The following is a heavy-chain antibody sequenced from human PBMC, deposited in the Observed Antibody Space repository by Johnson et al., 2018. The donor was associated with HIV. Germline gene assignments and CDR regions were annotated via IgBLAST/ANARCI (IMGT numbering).Heavy chain of an antibody. CDR1: GFTVSSNY. J-gene: IGHJ3*01. Sequence: EVHLVESGGGLVQPGGSLRLSCAASGFTVSSNYMSWVRQAPGKGLEWVSVIYSGGSTYYADSVKGRFTISRDNSKNTLYLQMNSLRAEDTAVYYCARDQGITGCDAFDLWGQGTMVTVSS. CDR2: IYSGGST. D-gene: IGHD1-20*01. V-gene: IGHV3-66*01. CDR3: ARDQGITGCDAFDL.